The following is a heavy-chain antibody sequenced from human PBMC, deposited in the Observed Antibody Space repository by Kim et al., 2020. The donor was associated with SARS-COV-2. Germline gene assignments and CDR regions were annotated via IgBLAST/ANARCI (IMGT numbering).Heavy chain of an antibody. Sequence: GESLQISCQGSGYSFTSYWIGWVRQMPGKGLEWMGIIYPGDSDTRYSPSFQGQVTISADKSISTAYLQWSSLKASDTAMYYCARHVGSGWFTDAFDIWGQGTMVTVSS. J-gene: IGHJ3*02. CDR2: IYPGDSDT. CDR1: GYSFTSYW. D-gene: IGHD6-19*01. V-gene: IGHV5-51*01. CDR3: ARHVGSGWFTDAFDI.